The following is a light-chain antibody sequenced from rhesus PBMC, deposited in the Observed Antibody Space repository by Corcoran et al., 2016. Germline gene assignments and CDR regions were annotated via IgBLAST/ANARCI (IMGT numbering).Light chain of an antibody. V-gene: IGLV2-13*03. CDR3: SSYSSISTFI. Sequence: QAAPTQSPSVSGSPGQSVTISCTGASSDIGGYNRGSWYQQYPGKAPKLMIYEVNKRPSGVSERFSGSKSGNTASLTISGLQAEDEADYYCSSYSSISTFIFGAGTRLIVL. CDR2: EVN. J-gene: IGLJ1*01. CDR1: SSDIGGYNR.